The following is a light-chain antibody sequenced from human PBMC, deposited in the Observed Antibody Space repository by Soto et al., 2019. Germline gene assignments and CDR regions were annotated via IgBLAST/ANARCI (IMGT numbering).Light chain of an antibody. CDR3: QQYGSSPWT. Sequence: EIVLTQSPGTLSLSPGEKDTISCRASQSVSSNYLAWYQQKPGQAPRPLIYGASSRATGIPDRFSGSGAGTDFTLTISRLEPEDFAVYYCQQYGSSPWTFGQGTKVDIK. CDR2: GAS. CDR1: QSVSSNY. J-gene: IGKJ1*01. V-gene: IGKV3-20*01.